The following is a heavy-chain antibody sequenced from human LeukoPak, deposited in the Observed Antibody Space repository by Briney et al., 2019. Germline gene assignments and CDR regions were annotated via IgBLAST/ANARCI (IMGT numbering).Heavy chain of an antibody. CDR1: GDSVSSNSAA. CDR2: TYYRSKWYN. J-gene: IGHJ4*02. CDR3: ARDVYDSSGYNYYFDY. V-gene: IGHV6-1*01. D-gene: IGHD3-22*01. Sequence: SQTLSLTCAISGDSVSSNSAAWNWIRQSPSRGLEWLGRTYYRSKWYNGYAVSVKSRITINPDTSKNQFSLQLNSVTPEDTAVYYCARDVYDSSGYNYYFDYWGQGTLVTVSS.